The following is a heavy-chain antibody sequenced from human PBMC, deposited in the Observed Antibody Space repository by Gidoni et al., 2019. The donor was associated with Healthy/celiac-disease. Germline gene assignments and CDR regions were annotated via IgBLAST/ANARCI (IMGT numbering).Heavy chain of an antibody. CDR1: GFTFDDYT. J-gene: IGHJ6*02. CDR3: AKSFFSVSWYTDYYYSCGMDV. D-gene: IGHD6-13*01. Sequence: EVHLVESGGVVVQPGGSLRLSCAASGFTFDDYTMHWVRQAPGKGLEGVARVSWYGGSTDYADSVKGRFTISRDTSKNSLYLQINSLRTEDTALQYCAKSFFSVSWYTDYYYSCGMDVWGQGTTVTVSS. CDR2: VSWYGGST. V-gene: IGHV3-43*01.